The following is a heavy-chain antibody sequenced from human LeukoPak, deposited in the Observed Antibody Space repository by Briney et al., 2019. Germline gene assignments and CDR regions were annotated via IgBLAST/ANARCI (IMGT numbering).Heavy chain of an antibody. CDR1: GFTFSSYA. CDR2: ISGSGGST. Sequence: GGSLRLCCAASGFTFSSYAMSSIRQAPWKRLEWVSAISGSGGSTYYEHSVKGRFTLSRDNSKHTLYLQMNSLRAEDTAVYYCAKDPRYDFWGQGTLVTVSS. J-gene: IGHJ4*02. CDR3: AKDPRYDF. V-gene: IGHV3-23*01.